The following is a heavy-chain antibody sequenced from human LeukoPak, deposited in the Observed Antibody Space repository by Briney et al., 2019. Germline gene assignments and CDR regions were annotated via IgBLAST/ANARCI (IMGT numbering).Heavy chain of an antibody. J-gene: IGHJ3*02. CDR2: IYTSGST. D-gene: IGHD3-10*01. Sequence: PSETLSLTCTVSGGSISSGSYYWSWIRQPAGKGLEWIGRIYTSGSTNYDPSLKSRVTISVDTSKNQFSLKLSSVTAADTAVYYCARHGHMVRGVIYGAFDIWGQGTMVTASS. CDR3: ARHGHMVRGVIYGAFDI. CDR1: GGSISSGSYY. V-gene: IGHV4-61*02.